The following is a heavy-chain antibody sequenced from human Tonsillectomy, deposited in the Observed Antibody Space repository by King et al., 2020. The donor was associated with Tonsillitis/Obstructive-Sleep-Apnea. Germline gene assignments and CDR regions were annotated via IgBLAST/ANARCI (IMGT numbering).Heavy chain of an antibody. J-gene: IGHJ6*03. V-gene: IGHV1-69*09. CDR3: AVTTEGHYYYYMDV. CDR1: GGTFSSYA. D-gene: IGHD1-14*01. Sequence: VQLVESGAEVKKPGSSVKVSCKASGGTFSSYAINWVRQAPGQGLEWMGRIIPILRIANYAQKFQGRVTITADKSTSTASMDLSSLRSEDTAVYYCAVTTEGHYYYYMDVWGKGTTVTVSS. CDR2: IIPILRIA.